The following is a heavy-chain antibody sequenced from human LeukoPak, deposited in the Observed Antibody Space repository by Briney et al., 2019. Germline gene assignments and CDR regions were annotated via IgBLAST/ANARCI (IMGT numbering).Heavy chain of an antibody. CDR2: ISSSSSYI. V-gene: IGHV3-21*01. J-gene: IGHJ6*03. Sequence: GGSLRLSCAASGFTFSSYSMNWVRQAPGKGLEWVSSISSSSSYIYYADSVKGRFTISRDNAKNSLYLQMNSLRAEDTAVYYCARGSTGYCSSTSCYYYYYMDVWGKGTTVTVSS. CDR1: GFTFSSYS. CDR3: ARGSTGYCSSTSCYYYYYMDV. D-gene: IGHD2-2*01.